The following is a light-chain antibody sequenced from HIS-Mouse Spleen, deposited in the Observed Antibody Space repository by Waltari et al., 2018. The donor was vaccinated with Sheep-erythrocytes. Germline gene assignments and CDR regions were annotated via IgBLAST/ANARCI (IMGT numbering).Light chain of an antibody. CDR3: QQYYSTLLT. V-gene: IGKV4-1*01. CDR2: WAS. J-gene: IGKJ4*01. Sequence: DIVMTQSPDSLAVSLGDGATINCKSSQSVLYSSNNKNYSAWYQQKPGQPPKLLIYWASTRESGVPDRFSGSGSGTDFTLTISSLQAEDVAVYYCQQYYSTLLTFGGGTKVEIK. CDR1: QSVLYSSNNKNY.